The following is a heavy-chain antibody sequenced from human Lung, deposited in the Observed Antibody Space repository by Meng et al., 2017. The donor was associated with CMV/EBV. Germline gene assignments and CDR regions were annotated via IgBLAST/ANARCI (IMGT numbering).Heavy chain of an antibody. Sequence: ASVXVSXKGSGYTFTGYYILWVRQAPGQGLEWMGWMNPDRGAVNYVQKFQGRVTMNRDSSICTDYMELSRLRSDDTAVYYCARDLKGTTVTATGLYGMDFXGQGXTVTVSS. D-gene: IGHD4-11*01. CDR3: ARDLKGTTVTATGLYGMDF. CDR1: GYTFTGYY. J-gene: IGHJ6*02. CDR2: MNPDRGAV. V-gene: IGHV1-2*02.